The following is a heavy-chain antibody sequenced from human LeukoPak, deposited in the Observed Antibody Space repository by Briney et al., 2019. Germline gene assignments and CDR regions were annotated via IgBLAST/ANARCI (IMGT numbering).Heavy chain of an antibody. V-gene: IGHV1-18*01. D-gene: IGHD6-13*01. CDR3: ASLAGYSSSWSDYYYYYMDV. CDR1: GYTFTRYA. CDR2: ISAYNGNT. Sequence: ASVKVSCKASGYTFTRYAMNWVRQAPGQGLEWMGWISAYNGNTNYAQKLQGRVTMTTDTSTSTADMELRSLRSDDTAVYYCASLAGYSSSWSDYYYYYMDVWGKGTTVTVSS. J-gene: IGHJ6*03.